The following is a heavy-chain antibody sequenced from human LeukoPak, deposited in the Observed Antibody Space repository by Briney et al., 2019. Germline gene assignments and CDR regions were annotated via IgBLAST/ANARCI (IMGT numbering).Heavy chain of an antibody. CDR1: GFTFSSYW. CDR2: ISSSGSTI. CDR3: AELGITMIGGV. Sequence: PGGSLRLSCAVSGFTFSSYWMGWVRQAPGKGLEWVSYISSSGSTIYYADSVKGRFTISRDNAKNSLYLQMNSLRAEDTAVYYCAELGITMIGGVWGKGTTVTISS. D-gene: IGHD3-10*02. V-gene: IGHV3-48*03. J-gene: IGHJ6*04.